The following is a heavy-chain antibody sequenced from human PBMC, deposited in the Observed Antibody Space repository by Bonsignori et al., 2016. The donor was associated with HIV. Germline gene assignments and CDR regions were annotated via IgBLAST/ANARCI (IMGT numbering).Heavy chain of an antibody. J-gene: IGHJ4*02. Sequence: WIRQPPGKALEWLALIYWDDDKRYSPSLKSRLTITKDTSKNQVVLTMTNMDPVDTATYYCAHRSLTGDFDWGQGTLVTVSS. V-gene: IGHV2-5*02. D-gene: IGHD7-27*01. CDR3: AHRSLTGDFD. CDR2: IYWDDDK.